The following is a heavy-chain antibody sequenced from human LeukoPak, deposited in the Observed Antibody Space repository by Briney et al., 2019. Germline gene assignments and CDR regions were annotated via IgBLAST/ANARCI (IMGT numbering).Heavy chain of an antibody. CDR3: ARDGEQGD. D-gene: IGHD3-3*01. CDR1: GGSFSGYY. V-gene: IGHV4-34*01. CDR2: INHSGST. J-gene: IGHJ4*02. Sequence: PSETLSLTCAVYGGSFSGYYWSWIRQPPGKGLEWIGEINHSGSTNYNPSLKSRVTISVDTSKNQFSLKLSSVTAADTAVYYCARDGEQGDWGQGTLVTVSS.